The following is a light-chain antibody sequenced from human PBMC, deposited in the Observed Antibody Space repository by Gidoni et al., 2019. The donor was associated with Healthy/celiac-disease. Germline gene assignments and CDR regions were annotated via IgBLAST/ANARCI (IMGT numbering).Light chain of an antibody. CDR3: QQYGSSRS. Sequence: EIVLTQSPGTLSLAPGERATLSCRASQSISSNNLAWYQQKPGQAPRLLIYGASSRATGIPDRFSGSGSGTDFTRTISRLEPEDFAVYYCQQYGSSRSFGQGTKLEIK. CDR2: GAS. CDR1: QSISSNN. V-gene: IGKV3-20*01. J-gene: IGKJ2*04.